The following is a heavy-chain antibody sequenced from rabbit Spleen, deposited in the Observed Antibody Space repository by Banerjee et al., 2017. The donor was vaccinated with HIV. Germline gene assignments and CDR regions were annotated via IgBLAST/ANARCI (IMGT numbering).Heavy chain of an antibody. Sequence: LVESGGGLVKPGASLTLTCTASGFSFSRSYDMCWVRQAPGKGLEWIGCIYTGNGHSHYASWAKGRFTISITSSTTVTLQMTGLTVADTATYFCARDTGTYDYIDVYFNLWGPGTLVTFS. CDR1: GFSFSRSYD. CDR3: ARDTGTYDYIDVYFNL. D-gene: IGHD7-1*01. J-gene: IGHJ4*01. V-gene: IGHV1S40*01. CDR2: IYTGNGHS.